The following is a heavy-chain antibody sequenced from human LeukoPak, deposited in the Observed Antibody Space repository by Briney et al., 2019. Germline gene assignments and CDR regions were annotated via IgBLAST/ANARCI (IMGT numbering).Heavy chain of an antibody. CDR2: ISSSSSYI. CDR1: GFTFSSYS. J-gene: IGHJ4*02. V-gene: IGHV3-21*01. CDR3: ARVLIAVAGTGGDY. Sequence: GGSLRLSCAASGFTFSSYSMNWVRQAPGKGLEWVSSISSSSSYIYYADSVKGRFTISRDNAKNSLYLQMNSLRAEDTAVYCCARVLIAVAGTGGDYWGQGTLVTVSS. D-gene: IGHD6-19*01.